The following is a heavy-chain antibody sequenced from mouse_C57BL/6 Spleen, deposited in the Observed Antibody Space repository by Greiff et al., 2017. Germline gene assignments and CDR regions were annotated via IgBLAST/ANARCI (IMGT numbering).Heavy chain of an antibody. CDR3: ARNRIYDGYYWYFDV. CDR1: GYTFTSYW. Sequence: QVHVKQSGAELAKPGASVKLSCKASGYTFTSYWMHWVKQRPGQGLEWIGYINPSSGYTKYNQKFKDKATLTADKSSSTAYMQLSSLTYEDSAVYYCARNRIYDGYYWYFDVWGTGTTVTVAS. V-gene: IGHV1-7*01. J-gene: IGHJ1*03. D-gene: IGHD2-3*01. CDR2: INPSSGYT.